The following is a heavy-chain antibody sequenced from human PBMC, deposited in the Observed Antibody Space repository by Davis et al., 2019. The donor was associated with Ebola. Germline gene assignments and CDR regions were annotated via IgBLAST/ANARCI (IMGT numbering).Heavy chain of an antibody. D-gene: IGHD3-3*01. V-gene: IGHV1-8*03. CDR3: ARGARVLEWLPTTFYYYMDV. CDR2: MNPNSGNT. CDR1: GGTFSSYA. J-gene: IGHJ6*03. Sequence: ASVKVSCKASGGTFSSYAINWVRQATGQGLEWMGWMNPNSGNTGYAQKFQGRVTITRNTSISTAYMELSSLRSEDTAVYYCARGARVLEWLPTTFYYYMDVWGKGTTVTVSS.